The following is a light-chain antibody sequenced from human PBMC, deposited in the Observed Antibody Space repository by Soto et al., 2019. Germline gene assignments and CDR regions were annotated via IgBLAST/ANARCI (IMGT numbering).Light chain of an antibody. CDR1: PSVSNF. CDR2: GAF. Sequence: EIVLTQSPATLSFSPGERATVSCRASPSVSNFVAWYQQKPGQAPRLLIYGAFNRATGIPARFSGSGSGTDFTLTISSLEPEDSAVYYCQQRHMWPITFGQGTRLEIK. V-gene: IGKV3-11*01. CDR3: QQRHMWPIT. J-gene: IGKJ5*01.